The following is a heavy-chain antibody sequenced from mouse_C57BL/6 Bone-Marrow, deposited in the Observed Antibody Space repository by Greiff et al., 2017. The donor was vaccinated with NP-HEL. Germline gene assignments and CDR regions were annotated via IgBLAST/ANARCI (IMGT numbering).Heavy chain of an antibody. D-gene: IGHD4-1*01. J-gene: IGHJ1*03. V-gene: IGHV1-82*01. CDR2: IYPGDGDT. CDR3: ANQLTGTSDWYFDV. CDR1: GYAFSSSW. Sequence: QVQLQQSGPELVKPGASVKISCKASGYAFSSSWMNWVKQRPGKGLEWIGRIYPGDGDTNYNGKFKGKATLTADKSSSTAYMQLSSLTSEDSAVYFCANQLTGTSDWYFDVWGTGTTVTVSS.